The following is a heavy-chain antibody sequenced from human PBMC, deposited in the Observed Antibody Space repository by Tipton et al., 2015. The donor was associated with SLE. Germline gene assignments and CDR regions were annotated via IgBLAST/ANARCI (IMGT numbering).Heavy chain of an antibody. J-gene: IGHJ2*01. CDR1: GGSISSGDYY. D-gene: IGHD1-26*01. V-gene: IGHV4-30-4*01. CDR2: IYYSGST. Sequence: TLSLTCTVSGGSISSGDYYWSWIRQPPGKGLEWIGYIYYSGSTYYNPSLKSRVTISVDTSKNQFSLKLSSVTAADTAVYYCARPGMGGWYFDLWGRGTLVTVSS. CDR3: ARPGMGGWYFDL.